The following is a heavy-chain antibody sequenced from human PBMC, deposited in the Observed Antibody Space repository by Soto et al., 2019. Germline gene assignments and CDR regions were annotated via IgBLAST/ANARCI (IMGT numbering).Heavy chain of an antibody. V-gene: IGHV3-23*01. CDR1: GFTFRSYA. D-gene: IGHD3-3*01. Sequence: RRLSCAASGFTFRSYAMSRVRQAPGKGLEWVSAISGSGGSTYYADSVKGRFTISRDNSKNTLYLQMNSLRAEDTAVYYCAKAPWAPVGVVHYFDYPGPVTLFTVSS. CDR2: ISGSGGST. J-gene: IGHJ4*01. CDR3: AKAPWAPVGVVHYFDY.